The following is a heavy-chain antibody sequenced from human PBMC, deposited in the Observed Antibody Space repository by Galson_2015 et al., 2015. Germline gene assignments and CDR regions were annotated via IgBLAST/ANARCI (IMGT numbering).Heavy chain of an antibody. CDR1: GFSLSTSGMR. D-gene: IGHD2-8*01. V-gene: IGHV2-70*04. CDR3: ARTLYYGKEFDY. CDR2: IDWDDDK. J-gene: IGHJ4*02. Sequence: PALVKPTQTLTLTCTFSGFSLSTSGMRVSWIRQPPGKALEWLARIDWDDDKFYSTSLKTRLTISKDTSKNQVVLTMTNMDPVDTATYYCARTLYYGKEFDYWGQGTLVTVSS.